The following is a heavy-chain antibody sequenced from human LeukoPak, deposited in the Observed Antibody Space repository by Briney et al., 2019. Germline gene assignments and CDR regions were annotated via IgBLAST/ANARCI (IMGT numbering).Heavy chain of an antibody. CDR2: INRDGSTT. CDR1: GFSFRYYW. V-gene: IGHV3-74*03. Sequence: GGSLRLSCAASGFSFRYYWMHWVRQAPGKGLVWVSRINRDGSTTTYADSVKGRFTVSIGNAKNTLYLDMNSLRAEDTAVYFCASPGIVAAGPFDYWGQGTLVTVSS. CDR3: ASPGIVAAGPFDY. D-gene: IGHD6-13*01. J-gene: IGHJ4*02.